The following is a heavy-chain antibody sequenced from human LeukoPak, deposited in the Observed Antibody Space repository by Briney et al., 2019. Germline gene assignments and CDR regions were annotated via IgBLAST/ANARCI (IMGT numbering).Heavy chain of an antibody. J-gene: IGHJ4*02. D-gene: IGHD6-13*01. CDR1: GGXISSGGYY. V-gene: IGHV4-31*03. Sequence: SETLSLTCTVSGGXISSGGYYWSWIRQHPGKGLEWIGYIYYSGSTYYNPSLKSRVTISVDTPKNQFSLKLSSVTAADTAVYYCARDVAAAGTRYFDYWGQGTLVTVSS. CDR3: ARDVAAAGTRYFDY. CDR2: IYYSGST.